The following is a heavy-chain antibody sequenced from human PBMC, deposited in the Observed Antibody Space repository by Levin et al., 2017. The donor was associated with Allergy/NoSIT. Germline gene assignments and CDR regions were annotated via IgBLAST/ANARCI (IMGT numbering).Heavy chain of an antibody. CDR2: ISRGNSYT. J-gene: IGHJ4*02. V-gene: IGHV3-11*05. Sequence: GKGLEWVSYISRGNSYTNYLDSVKGRFTISRDNAKNSLYLQMNSLRAEDTAIYYCARGRVPNDYWGQGTLVTVSS. CDR3: ARGRVPNDY. D-gene: IGHD3-10*01.